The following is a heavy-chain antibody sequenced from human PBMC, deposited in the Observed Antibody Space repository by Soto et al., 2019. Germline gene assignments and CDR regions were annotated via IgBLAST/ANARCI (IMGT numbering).Heavy chain of an antibody. Sequence: EVQLVESGGGLVQPGRSLRLSCAASGFTFDDYAMHWVRRVPGKGLEWVSSISWNSNIIGYADSVKGRFTISRDNAKNSLYLQINSLRPEDTALYYSAKGGPDGFCSGGRCYFDYWGQGTLVTVSS. CDR3: AKGGPDGFCSGGRCYFDY. D-gene: IGHD2-15*01. CDR1: GFTFDDYA. J-gene: IGHJ4*02. CDR2: ISWNSNII. V-gene: IGHV3-9*01.